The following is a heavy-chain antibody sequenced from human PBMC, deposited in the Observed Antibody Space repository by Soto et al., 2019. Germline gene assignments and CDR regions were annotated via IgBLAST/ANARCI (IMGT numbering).Heavy chain of an antibody. Sequence: QVQLVESGGGLVKPGGSLRLSCAASGFTFSDYYMSWIRQAPGKGLEWVSYISSSSSYTNYADSVKGRFTISRDNAKNSLYLQMNSLRAEDTAVYYCARALYGGRTGRYFDYWGQGTLVTVSS. V-gene: IGHV3-11*05. D-gene: IGHD2-15*01. CDR2: ISSSSSYT. CDR1: GFTFSDYY. CDR3: ARALYGGRTGRYFDY. J-gene: IGHJ4*02.